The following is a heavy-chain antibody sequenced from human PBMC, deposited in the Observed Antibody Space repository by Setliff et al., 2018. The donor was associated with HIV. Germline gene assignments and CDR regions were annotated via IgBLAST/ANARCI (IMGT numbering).Heavy chain of an antibody. CDR2: INSDSGGT. D-gene: IGHD4-17*01. Sequence: AASVKVSCKASGYTFTNYYIHWVRQSPGQGLEWMGRINSDSGGTDLAQTFQDRVTMTRDTSITTAYMELRSLRSDDTAMYYCARPGGSYGDYGWYLRFWGQGTLVTVSS. CDR1: GYTFTNYY. J-gene: IGHJ4*02. V-gene: IGHV1-2*06. CDR3: ARPGGSYGDYGWYLRF.